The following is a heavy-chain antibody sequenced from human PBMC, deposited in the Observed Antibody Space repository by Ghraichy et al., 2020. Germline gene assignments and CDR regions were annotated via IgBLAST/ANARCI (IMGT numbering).Heavy chain of an antibody. CDR1: EFTFSTYS. D-gene: IGHD6-19*01. CDR2: ISTTSNSI. V-gene: IGHV3-48*02. J-gene: IGHJ3*02. CDR3: ARGKQWLVQGAFDI. Sequence: GGSLRLSCAASEFTFSTYSINWVRQAPGKGLEWISFISTTSNSIYYADSVKGRFTISRDNAKSSLYLQMNSLRDEDTAVYYCARGKQWLVQGAFDIWGQGTMVTVSS.